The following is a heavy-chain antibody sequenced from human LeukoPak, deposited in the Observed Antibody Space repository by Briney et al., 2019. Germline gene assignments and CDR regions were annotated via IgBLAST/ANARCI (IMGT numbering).Heavy chain of an antibody. Sequence: GGSLRLSCAASGFTFSIYGMHWVRQAPGKGLEWVAFIRYDGSNKYYADSVKGRFTISRDNSKNTLYLQMNSLRAEDTAVYYCAKAPSSGYYYYFDYWGQGTLVTVSS. V-gene: IGHV3-30*02. D-gene: IGHD3-22*01. CDR2: IRYDGSNK. CDR1: GFTFSIYG. J-gene: IGHJ4*02. CDR3: AKAPSSGYYYYFDY.